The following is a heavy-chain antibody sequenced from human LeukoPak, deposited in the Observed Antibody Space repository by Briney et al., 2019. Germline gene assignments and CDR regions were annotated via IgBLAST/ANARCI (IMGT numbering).Heavy chain of an antibody. CDR3: ARPYYDILTGYYI. Sequence: GASVKVSCKASGYTFTGYYMHWVRQAPGQGLEWMGWINPNSGGTNYAQKFQGRVTMTRDTSISTAYVELSRLRSDDTAVYYCARPYYDILTGYYIWGQGTLVTVSS. J-gene: IGHJ4*02. D-gene: IGHD3-9*01. CDR1: GYTFTGYY. CDR2: INPNSGGT. V-gene: IGHV1-2*02.